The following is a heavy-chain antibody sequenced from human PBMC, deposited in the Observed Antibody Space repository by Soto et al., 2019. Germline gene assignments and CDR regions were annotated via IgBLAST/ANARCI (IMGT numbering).Heavy chain of an antibody. V-gene: IGHV1-69*06. CDR2: IIPIFGTA. CDR1: GGTFSSYA. J-gene: IGHJ6*02. Sequence: QVQLVQSGAEVKKPGSSVKVSCKASGGTFSSYAISWVRQAPGQGLEWMGGIIPIFGTANYAQKFQGRVTITADKSTSTAYMELSSLRSEDTAVYYCARPDYDFWSGYYNPGYYGMDVWGQGTTVTVSS. D-gene: IGHD3-3*01. CDR3: ARPDYDFWSGYYNPGYYGMDV.